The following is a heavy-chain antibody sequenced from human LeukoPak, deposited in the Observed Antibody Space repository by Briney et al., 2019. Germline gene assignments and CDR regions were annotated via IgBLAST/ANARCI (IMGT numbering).Heavy chain of an antibody. V-gene: IGHV3-9*01. Sequence: GRSLRLSCAVSGFTFDDYAMHWVRQVPGKGLEWVSGINWNSDSIGYADSVKGRFTISRDNAKNSLYLQMNSLRAEDTALYYCAKDFSPRIAAARDWGQGTLVTVSS. CDR1: GFTFDDYA. CDR2: INWNSDSI. D-gene: IGHD6-13*01. CDR3: AKDFSPRIAAARD. J-gene: IGHJ4*02.